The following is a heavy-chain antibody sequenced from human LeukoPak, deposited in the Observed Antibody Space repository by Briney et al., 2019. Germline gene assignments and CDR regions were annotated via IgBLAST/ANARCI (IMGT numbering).Heavy chain of an antibody. V-gene: IGHV3-23*01. CDR1: GFTFSTYA. J-gene: IGHJ4*02. CDR3: SKDLGGSSGWYDFDY. Sequence: GGSLRLSCAASGFTFSTYAMSWVRQAPGKGLEWVSVISGSGGSTYYADSVKGRFTISRDNSKNTLYLQMNSLRAEDTAVYYCSKDLGGSSGWYDFDYWGQGTLVTVSS. D-gene: IGHD6-19*01. CDR2: ISGSGGST.